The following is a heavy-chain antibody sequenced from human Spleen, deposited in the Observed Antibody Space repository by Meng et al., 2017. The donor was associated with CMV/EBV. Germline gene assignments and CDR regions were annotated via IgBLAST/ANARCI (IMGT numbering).Heavy chain of an antibody. Sequence: ASVKVSCKTSGYTFTAYYVHWVRRAPGQGLEWMGWINPNSGGTNYAQKFQDRVTLTRDTSISTAYMELSRLRFDDTAVYYCARDLVIIPEKKAPFDYWGQGTTVTVSS. V-gene: IGHV1-2*02. CDR3: ARDLVIIPEKKAPFDY. J-gene: IGHJ4*02. CDR1: GYTFTAYY. D-gene: IGHD2-2*01. CDR2: INPNSGGT.